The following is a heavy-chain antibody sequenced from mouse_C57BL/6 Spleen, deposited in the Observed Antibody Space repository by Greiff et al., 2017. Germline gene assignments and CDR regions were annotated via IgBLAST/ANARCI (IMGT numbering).Heavy chain of an antibody. V-gene: IGHV2-2*02. CDR2: IWSGGST. CDR1: GFSLTSYG. Sequence: VKLMESGPGLVQPSQSLSITCTVSGFSLTSYGVHWVRQSPGKGLEWLGVIWSGGSTDYNAAFISRLSISKDNSKSQVFFKMNSLQANDTAIYYCARDYSYYGSSPYAMDYWGQGTSVTVSS. CDR3: ARDYSYYGSSPYAMDY. D-gene: IGHD1-1*01. J-gene: IGHJ4*01.